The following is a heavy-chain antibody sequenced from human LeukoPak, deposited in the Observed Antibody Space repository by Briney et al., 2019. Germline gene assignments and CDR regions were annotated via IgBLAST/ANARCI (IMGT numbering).Heavy chain of an antibody. CDR1: GFTFSSYA. D-gene: IGHD3-22*01. J-gene: IGHJ4*02. CDR3: AKHYYDSKSGLGY. V-gene: IGHV3-23*01. CDR2: ISGSGGST. Sequence: HPGGSLRLSCAASGFTFSSYAMSWVRQAPGKGLEWVSAISGSGGSTYYADSVKGRFTISRDNSKNTLYLQMNSLRAEDTAVYYCAKHYYDSKSGLGYWGQGTLVTVSS.